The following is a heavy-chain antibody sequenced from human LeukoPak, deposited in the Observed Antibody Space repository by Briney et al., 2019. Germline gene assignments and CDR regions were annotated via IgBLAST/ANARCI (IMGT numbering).Heavy chain of an antibody. J-gene: IGHJ6*03. CDR2: IYYSGST. CDR1: GDSISSSDYY. D-gene: IGHD5-18*01. Sequence: SETLSLTCTVSGDSISSSDYYWGWIRQPPGKGLEWIGSIYYSGSTYYNPSLKSRVTISVDTSKDQFSLKLSSVTAADTAVYYCARGWADTAVYCYSYYMDVWGKGTTVTVSS. CDR3: ARGWADTAVYCYSYYMDV. V-gene: IGHV4-39*07.